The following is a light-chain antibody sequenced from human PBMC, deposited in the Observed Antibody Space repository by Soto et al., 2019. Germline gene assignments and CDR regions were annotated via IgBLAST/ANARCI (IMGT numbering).Light chain of an antibody. CDR3: QQYDQWPIT. CDR1: QSVRGY. V-gene: IGKV3-15*01. Sequence: EIVLTQSPATLSLSPGERATLSCRASQSVRGYLAWYQQKPGQAPRLLIYGASARALGIPDRFSGSGSGTEFSFTVPSLQYEDFAVYYCQQYDQWPITVGQGTRLEIK. J-gene: IGKJ5*01. CDR2: GAS.